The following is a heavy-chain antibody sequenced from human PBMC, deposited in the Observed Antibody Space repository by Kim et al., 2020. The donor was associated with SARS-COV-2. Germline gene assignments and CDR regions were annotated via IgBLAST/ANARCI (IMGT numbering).Heavy chain of an antibody. Sequence: YSPSFQGQVTIPADKSISTAYLQWSSLKAADTAMYYCARLKTRQLVDFDYWGQGTLVTVSS. D-gene: IGHD6-13*01. CDR3: ARLKTRQLVDFDY. J-gene: IGHJ4*02. V-gene: IGHV5-51*01.